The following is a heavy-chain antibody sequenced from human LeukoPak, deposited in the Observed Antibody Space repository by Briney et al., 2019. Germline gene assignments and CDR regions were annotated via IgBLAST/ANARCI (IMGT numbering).Heavy chain of an antibody. CDR1: GFTVSSNY. CDR3: ARGAEGDIVVVGDGMDV. J-gene: IGHJ6*02. V-gene: IGHV3-53*01. D-gene: IGHD2-2*01. CDR2: IYSGGST. Sequence: GGSLRLSCAASGFTVSSNYMSWVRQAPGKGLEWVSVIYSGGSTYYADSVKGRFTISRDNSKNTLYLQMNSLSAEDTAVYYCARGAEGDIVVVGDGMDVWGQGTTVTVSS.